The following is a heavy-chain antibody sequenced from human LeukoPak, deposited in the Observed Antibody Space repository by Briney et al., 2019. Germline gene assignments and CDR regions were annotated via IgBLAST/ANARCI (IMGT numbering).Heavy chain of an antibody. V-gene: IGHV5-10-1*01. Sequence: GESLKISCKGSGYSFTSYWIAWVRQMPGRGLEWMGRTDPSDSYTNYSPSFQGHVTISADKSISTAYLQWSSLKASDTAMYYCARIGYCNGGTCLDYWGQGTLVTVSS. CDR1: GYSFTSYW. D-gene: IGHD2-15*01. CDR3: ARIGYCNGGTCLDY. CDR2: TDPSDSYT. J-gene: IGHJ4*02.